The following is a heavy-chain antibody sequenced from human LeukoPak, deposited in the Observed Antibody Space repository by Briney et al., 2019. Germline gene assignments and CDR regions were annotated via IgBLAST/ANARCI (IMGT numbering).Heavy chain of an antibody. CDR1: GFTFINYW. J-gene: IGHJ4*02. CDR2: MKQDGSVK. Sequence: GGSLRLSCAASGFTFINYWMSWVRQAPGKGLEWVANMKQDGSVKYYVDSMKGRFTISRDNAKNSLYLQVSGLRAEDTAVYFCARIGYSSSSSDYWGQGVLVTVYS. D-gene: IGHD6-6*01. V-gene: IGHV3-7*03. CDR3: ARIGYSSSSSDY.